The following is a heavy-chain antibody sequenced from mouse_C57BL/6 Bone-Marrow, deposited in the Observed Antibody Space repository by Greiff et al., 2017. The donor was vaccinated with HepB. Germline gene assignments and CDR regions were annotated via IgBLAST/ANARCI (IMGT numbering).Heavy chain of an antibody. V-gene: IGHV5-12*01. CDR1: GFTFSDYY. Sequence: EVKLMESGGGLVQPGGSLKLSCAASGFTFSDYYMYWVRQTPEKRLEWVAYISNGGGSNYYPDTVKGRFTISRDNAKNTLYLQMSRLKSEDTAMYYCARHGMDYWGQGTSVTVSS. CDR3: ARHGMDY. CDR2: ISNGGGSN. J-gene: IGHJ4*01.